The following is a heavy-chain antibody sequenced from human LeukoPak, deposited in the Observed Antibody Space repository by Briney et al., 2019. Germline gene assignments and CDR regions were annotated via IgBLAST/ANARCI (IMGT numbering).Heavy chain of an antibody. Sequence: GGSLRLSCAASGFTFNDYYMSWIRQAPGKGLEWLSYINIGGTNTHYADSVKGRFTISRDNAKKSLYLGMNNLRAEDTAVYYCATDGAGFDTWGQGVLVTVSS. J-gene: IGHJ5*02. CDR3: ATDGAGFDT. CDR1: GFTFNDYY. V-gene: IGHV3-11*01. CDR2: INIGGTNT.